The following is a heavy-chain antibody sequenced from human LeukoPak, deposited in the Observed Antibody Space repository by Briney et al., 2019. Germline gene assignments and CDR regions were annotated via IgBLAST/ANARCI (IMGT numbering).Heavy chain of an antibody. CDR3: AREGPRGYSYGFPSYYYGMDV. V-gene: IGHV4-39*02. CDR1: GGSISSSSYY. CDR2: IYYSGST. D-gene: IGHD5-18*01. Sequence: SGTLSLTCTVSGGSISSSSYYWGWIRQPPGKGLEWIGSIYYSGSTYYNPSLKSRVTISVDTSKNQFSLKLSSVTAADTAVYYCAREGPRGYSYGFPSYYYGMDVWGQGTTVTVSS. J-gene: IGHJ6*02.